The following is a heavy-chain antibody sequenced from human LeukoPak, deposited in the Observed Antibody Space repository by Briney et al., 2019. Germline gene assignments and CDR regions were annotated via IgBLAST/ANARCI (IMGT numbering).Heavy chain of an antibody. Sequence: PGGSLRLSCAASGFTFSSYAMSWVRQAPGKGLEWVSAISGSGGSTYYADSVKGRFTISRDNSKNTLYLQMNSLRAEDTAVYYCAKGVSYDILTGPDDYWGQGTLVTVSS. V-gene: IGHV3-23*01. CDR2: ISGSGGST. J-gene: IGHJ4*02. CDR3: AKGVSYDILTGPDDY. D-gene: IGHD3-9*01. CDR1: GFTFSSYA.